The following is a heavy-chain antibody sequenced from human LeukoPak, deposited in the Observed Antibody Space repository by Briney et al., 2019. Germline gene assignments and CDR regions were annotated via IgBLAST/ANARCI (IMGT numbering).Heavy chain of an antibody. CDR3: AKDNTPEATNIDY. CDR2: ISSSSSYI. Sequence: PGGSLRLSCAASGFTFSSYGMHWVRQAPGKGLEWVSSISSSSSYIYYADSVKGRFTISRDNAKNSLYLQMNSLRAEDTALYYCAKDNTPEATNIDYWGQGTLVTVSS. J-gene: IGHJ4*02. CDR1: GFTFSSYG. D-gene: IGHD5-24*01. V-gene: IGHV3-21*04.